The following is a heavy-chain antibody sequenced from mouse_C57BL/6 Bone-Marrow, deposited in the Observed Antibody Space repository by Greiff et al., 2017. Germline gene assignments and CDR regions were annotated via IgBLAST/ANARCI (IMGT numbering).Heavy chain of an antibody. CDR3: ARKSTTAGDFDG. J-gene: IGHJ1*03. V-gene: IGHV2-9-1*01. CDR1: GFSLTSYA. Sequence: VKLMESGPGLVAPSQSLSITCTVSGFSLTSYAISWVRQPPGQGLEWLGVIWTGGGSNYYSAHKSRLSISKDNSKSQVFLKMNSLQTDDTARYYCARKSTTAGDFDGWGTGTTVTVSS. CDR2: IWTGGGS. D-gene: IGHD1-2*01.